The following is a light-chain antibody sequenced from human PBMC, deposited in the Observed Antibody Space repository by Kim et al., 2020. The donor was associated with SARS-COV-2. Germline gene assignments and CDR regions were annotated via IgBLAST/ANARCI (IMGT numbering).Light chain of an antibody. J-gene: IGKJ2*01. Sequence: EIVLTQSPATLSLSPGESAALYCWASESVATHLAWYQQKPGQAPSLVVSGASVRAPGIPDRFRGSGSGTGFSLTITRVEPEDFAVYFCQHYASSQYTFGPGTKLEIK. CDR1: ESVATH. CDR3: QHYASSQYT. V-gene: IGKV3-20*01. CDR2: GAS.